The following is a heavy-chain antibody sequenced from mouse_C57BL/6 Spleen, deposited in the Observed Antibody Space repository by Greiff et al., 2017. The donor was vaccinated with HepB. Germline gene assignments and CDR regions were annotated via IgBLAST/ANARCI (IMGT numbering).Heavy chain of an antibody. CDR1: GYTFTNYW. J-gene: IGHJ2*01. CDR3: ARGGNYYGSSYRYFDY. V-gene: IGHV1-63*01. D-gene: IGHD1-1*01. Sequence: QVQLQQSGAELVRPGTSVKMSCKASGYTFTNYWIGWAKQRPGHGLEWIGDIYPGGGYTNYNEKFKGKATLTADKSSSTAYMQFSSLTSEDSAIYYCARGGNYYGSSYRYFDYWGQGTTLTVSS. CDR2: IYPGGGYT.